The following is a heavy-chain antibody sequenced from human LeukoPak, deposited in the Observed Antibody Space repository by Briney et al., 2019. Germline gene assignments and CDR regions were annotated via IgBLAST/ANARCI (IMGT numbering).Heavy chain of an antibody. CDR3: ARTTLTTFFGDYYYYYGMDV. Sequence: SETLSLTCAVYGGSFSGYYWSWIRQPPGKGLEWIGEINHSGSTNYNPSLKSRVTISVDTSKNQFSLKLSSVTAADTAVYYCARTTLTTFFGDYYYYYGMDVWGQGTTVTVSS. CDR2: INHSGST. J-gene: IGHJ6*02. D-gene: IGHD4-17*01. V-gene: IGHV4-34*01. CDR1: GGSFSGYY.